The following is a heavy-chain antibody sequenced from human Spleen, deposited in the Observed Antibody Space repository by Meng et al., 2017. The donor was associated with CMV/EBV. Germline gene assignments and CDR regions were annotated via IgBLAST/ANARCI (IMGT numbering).Heavy chain of an antibody. CDR3: ASGISSPGAQG. CDR1: GGSFGSFY. D-gene: IGHD6-13*01. CDR2: IYYSGST. Sequence: SETLSLTCAVSGGSFGSFYWSWIRQPPGKGLEWIGYIYYSGSTNYNPSLQSRVTMSVDTSRNQFSLRLRSVTAADTAVYYCASGISSPGAQGWGRGTLVTVSS. J-gene: IGHJ4*02. V-gene: IGHV4-59*01.